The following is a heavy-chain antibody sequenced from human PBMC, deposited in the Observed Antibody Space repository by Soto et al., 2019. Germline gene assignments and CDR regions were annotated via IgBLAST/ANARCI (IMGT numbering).Heavy chain of an antibody. D-gene: IGHD2-15*01. CDR2: ISSSSSTI. V-gene: IGHV3-48*01. CDR1: GFTFSSYS. CDR3: ARESLACSGGSCYFPAFDY. J-gene: IGHJ4*02. Sequence: GGSLRLSCAASGFTFSSYSMNWVRQAPGKGLEWVSYISSSSSTIYYADSVKGRFTISRDNAKNSLYLQMNSLRAEDTAVYYCARESLACSGGSCYFPAFDYWGQGTLVTVSS.